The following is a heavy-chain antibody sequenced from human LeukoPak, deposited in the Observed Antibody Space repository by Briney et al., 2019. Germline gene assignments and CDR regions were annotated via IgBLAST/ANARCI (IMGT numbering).Heavy chain of an antibody. J-gene: IGHJ4*02. CDR1: GFTFSSYA. D-gene: IGHD1-14*01. CDR2: ISGSGGST. Sequence: HPGGSLRLSCAASGFTFSSYAMSWVRQAPGKGLEWVSAISGSGGSTYYADPVKGRFTISRDNSKNTLYLQMNSLRAEDTAVYYCAKDHPGGIGGLSLDYWGQGTLVTVSS. V-gene: IGHV3-23*01. CDR3: AKDHPGGIGGLSLDY.